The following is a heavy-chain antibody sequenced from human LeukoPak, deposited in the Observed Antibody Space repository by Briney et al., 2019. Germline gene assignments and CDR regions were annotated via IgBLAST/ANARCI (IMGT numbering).Heavy chain of an antibody. CDR1: GFTFSSYG. J-gene: IGHJ4*02. D-gene: IGHD3-3*01. CDR3: AKDDYDFWSGYYIGGGFDY. V-gene: IGHV3-30*02. CDR2: IRYDGGNE. Sequence: GGSLRLSCAASGFTFSSYGMQWVRQAPGKGLEWVAFIRYDGGNEYYADSVKGRFTISRDNSKNTLYLQMNSLRAEDTAVYYCAKDDYDFWSGYYIGGGFDYWGQGTLVTVSS.